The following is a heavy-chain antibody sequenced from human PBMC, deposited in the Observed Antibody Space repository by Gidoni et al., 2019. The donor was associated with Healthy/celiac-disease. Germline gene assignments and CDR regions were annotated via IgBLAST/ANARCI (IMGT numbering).Heavy chain of an antibody. CDR1: GYTFTCYY. CDR2: ITPNSAGT. Sequence: QVQLVPSGAEVKKPGASVQVSCKASGYTFTCYYMHWVGQAPVQGLEGVGWITPNSAGTNYAHKFQGRVTMTSDTSMSTAYMELSRLRSYDTAVYYFARDRARGSSGYYPHYWGQGTLVTVSS. CDR3: ARDRARGSSGYYPHY. D-gene: IGHD3-22*01. V-gene: IGHV1-2*02. J-gene: IGHJ4*02.